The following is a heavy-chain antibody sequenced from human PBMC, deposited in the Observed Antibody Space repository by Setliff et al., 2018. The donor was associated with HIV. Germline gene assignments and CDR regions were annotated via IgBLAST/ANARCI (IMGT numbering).Heavy chain of an antibody. Sequence: PSETLSLTCTVSGGSITGHYWSWTRRPPGKGLEWIGYIHYSGSSNYNPSLKSRVSISLDTSKKQVSLKLNSVTAADTAVYYCARGLSIFGVATPGFYSFMDVWGKGTTVTVSS. CDR1: GGSITGHY. V-gene: IGHV4-59*11. D-gene: IGHD3-3*01. CDR3: ARGLSIFGVATPGFYSFMDV. J-gene: IGHJ6*03. CDR2: IHYSGSS.